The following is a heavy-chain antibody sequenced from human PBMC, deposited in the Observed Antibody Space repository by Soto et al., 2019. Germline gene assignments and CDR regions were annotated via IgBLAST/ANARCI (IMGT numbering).Heavy chain of an antibody. CDR3: ASQSVLLWFGELIY. V-gene: IGHV4-39*01. CDR1: GGSISSSSYY. CDR2: IYYSGST. D-gene: IGHD3-10*01. Sequence: SETLSLTCTVSGGSISSSSYYWGWIRQPPGKGLEWIGSIYYSGSTYYNPSLKSRVTISVDTSKNQFSLKLSSVTAADTAVYYCASQSVLLWFGELIYWGQGTLVTVS. J-gene: IGHJ4*02.